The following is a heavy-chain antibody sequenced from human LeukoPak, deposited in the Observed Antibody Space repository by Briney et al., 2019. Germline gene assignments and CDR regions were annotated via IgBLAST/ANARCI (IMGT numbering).Heavy chain of an antibody. Sequence: ASVKVSCKASGGTFSIYAISWVRQAPGQGLEWMGGIIPIFGTANYAQKFQGRVTITADKSTSTAYMELSSLRSEDTAVYYCARDSGDYGPLLVYWGQGTLVTVSS. CDR2: IIPIFGTA. V-gene: IGHV1-69*06. CDR3: ARDSGDYGPLLVY. J-gene: IGHJ4*02. CDR1: GGTFSIYA. D-gene: IGHD4-17*01.